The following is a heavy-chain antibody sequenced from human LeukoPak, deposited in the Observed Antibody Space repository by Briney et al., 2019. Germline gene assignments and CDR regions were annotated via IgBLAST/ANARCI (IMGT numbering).Heavy chain of an antibody. CDR2: VYISGNT. D-gene: IGHD6-13*01. Sequence: PSETLSLTCTVSGDSMNNYYWTWMRQPAGKGLEWIGRVYISGNTMYNPSLKSRVTISVDTSKNQFSLKLSSVTAADTAVYYCARVPEQQPHYMDVWGKGTTVTVSS. J-gene: IGHJ6*03. V-gene: IGHV4-4*07. CDR1: GDSMNNYY. CDR3: ARVPEQQPHYMDV.